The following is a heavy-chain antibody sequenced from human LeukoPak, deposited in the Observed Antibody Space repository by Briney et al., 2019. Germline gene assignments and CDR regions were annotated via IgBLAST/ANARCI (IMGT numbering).Heavy chain of an antibody. CDR2: VRNKANSYIS. CDR3: GRIRGSYLHWYFDL. V-gene: IGHV3-72*01. J-gene: IGHJ2*01. Sequence: GGSLRLSCAASGFTFSDHYMDWVRQAPGKGLEWVGRVRNKANSYISMYAASVKGRFTISRNDSENSLYLQMNSLKTEDTAVYYCGRIRGSYLHWYFDLWGRGTLVTVSS. D-gene: IGHD1-26*01. CDR1: GFTFSDHY.